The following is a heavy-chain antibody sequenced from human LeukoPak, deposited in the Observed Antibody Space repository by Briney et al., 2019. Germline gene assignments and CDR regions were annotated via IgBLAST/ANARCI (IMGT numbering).Heavy chain of an antibody. D-gene: IGHD4-17*01. J-gene: IGHJ5*02. CDR3: ARAHDYGDWFDP. CDR2: INTDGSST. Sequence: SGGSLRLSCAASGFTFSSYWMHWVRQAPGKGLVWVSRINTDGSSTSYADSVKGRFTISRDNSKNTLYLQMNSLRAEDTAVYYCARAHDYGDWFDPWGQGTLVTVSS. CDR1: GFTFSSYW. V-gene: IGHV3-74*01.